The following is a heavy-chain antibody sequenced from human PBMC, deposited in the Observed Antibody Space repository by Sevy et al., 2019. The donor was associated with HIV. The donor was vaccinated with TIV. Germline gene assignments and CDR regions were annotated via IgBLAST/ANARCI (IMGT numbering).Heavy chain of an antibody. Sequence: GGSLRLSCAASGFTFSSYGMHWVRQAPGKGLEWVAVISYDGSNKYYADSVKVRFTISRDNSKNTLYLQMNSLRAEDIAVYYCAKDYYALVTAIYSYYGMDVWGQGTTVTVSS. J-gene: IGHJ6*01. CDR3: AKDYYALVTAIYSYYGMDV. CDR2: ISYDGSNK. D-gene: IGHD2-21*02. V-gene: IGHV3-30*18. CDR1: GFTFSSYG.